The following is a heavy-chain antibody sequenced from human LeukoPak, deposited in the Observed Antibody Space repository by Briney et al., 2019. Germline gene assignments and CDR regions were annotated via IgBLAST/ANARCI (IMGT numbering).Heavy chain of an antibody. Sequence: PGGSLRLSCAASGLTFSSYSMNWVRQAPGKGLEWVSSISSSSSYIYYADSVKGRFTISRDNAKNSLYLQMNSLRAEDTAVYYCARDRNDGYYYYGMDVWGQGTTVTVSS. D-gene: IGHD1-1*01. V-gene: IGHV3-21*01. J-gene: IGHJ6*02. CDR3: ARDRNDGYYYYGMDV. CDR1: GLTFSSYS. CDR2: ISSSSSYI.